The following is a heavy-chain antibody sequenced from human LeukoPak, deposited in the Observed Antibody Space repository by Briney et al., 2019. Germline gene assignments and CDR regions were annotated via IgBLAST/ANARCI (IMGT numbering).Heavy chain of an antibody. Sequence: PGGSLRLSWAGSGFTLNTYAMRWGGQAPGKGLELVSAILDSGDSTYYGASVKGRFAISRDNSRNTLYLQMSNLRAEDTAIYYCAKGSRRSYPYYFDYWGQGTLVTVSS. J-gene: IGHJ4*02. D-gene: IGHD1-26*01. CDR3: AKGSRRSYPYYFDY. CDR2: ILDSGDST. V-gene: IGHV3-23*01. CDR1: GFTLNTYA.